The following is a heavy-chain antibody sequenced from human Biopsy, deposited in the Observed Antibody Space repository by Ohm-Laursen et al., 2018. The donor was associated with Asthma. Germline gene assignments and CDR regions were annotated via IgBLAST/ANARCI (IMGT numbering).Heavy chain of an antibody. J-gene: IGHJ4*02. V-gene: IGHV3-53*01. CDR2: IYSGGTS. CDR3: ARGDSSGWSHYYFDY. Sequence: SLRLSAASGFTVSRDHMFWVRQAPGKGLEWVSVIYSGGTSHTADSVRGRFTISRDFSKNTLHLQMHSLRVEDTAVYYCARGDSSGWSHYYFDYWGQGTLVTVSS. D-gene: IGHD6-19*01. CDR1: GFTVSRDH.